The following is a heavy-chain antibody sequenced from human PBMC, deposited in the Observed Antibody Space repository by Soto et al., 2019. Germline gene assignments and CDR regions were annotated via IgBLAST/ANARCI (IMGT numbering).Heavy chain of an antibody. CDR2: INHSGST. CDR1: GGSFSGYY. D-gene: IGHD3-10*01. J-gene: IGHJ6*02. V-gene: IGHV4-34*01. CDR3: ARGKYITMVRGGYYYYYGMDV. Sequence: LSLTCAVYGGSFSGYYWSWIRQPPWKGLEWIGEINHSGSTNYNPSLKSRVTISVDTSKNQFSLKLSSVTAADTAVYYCARGKYITMVRGGYYYYYGMDVWGQGTTVTVYS.